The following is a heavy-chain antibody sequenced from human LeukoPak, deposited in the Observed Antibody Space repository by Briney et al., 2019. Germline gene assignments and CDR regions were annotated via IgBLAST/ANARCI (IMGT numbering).Heavy chain of an antibody. J-gene: IGHJ4*02. CDR3: ARDKDEYCSSTSCYVFYY. Sequence: SETLSLTCTVSGYSISSGYYWGWIRQPPGKGLEWIGSIYHSGSTYYNPSLKSRVTISVDTSKNQFSLKLSSVTAADTAVYYCARDKDEYCSSTSCYVFYYWGQGTLVTVSS. CDR1: GYSISSGYY. D-gene: IGHD2-2*01. CDR2: IYHSGST. V-gene: IGHV4-38-2*02.